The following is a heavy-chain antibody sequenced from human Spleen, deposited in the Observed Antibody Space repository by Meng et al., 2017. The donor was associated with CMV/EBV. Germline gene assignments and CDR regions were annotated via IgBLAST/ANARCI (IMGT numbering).Heavy chain of an antibody. V-gene: IGHV2-5*01. D-gene: IGHD2-15*01. CDR3: ARRDYFSGGTCTFDY. Sequence: QSTWRESGHTLGIPTQSLTRTCSFFGFSLSTSGMGVCWIRQRPGKALEWLALIYWYDNKRYSPSLKSRLTITKDTSKNQVFLTMTNMYAVDTATYYCARRDYFSGGTCTFDYWGQGTLVTVSS. J-gene: IGHJ4*02. CDR1: GFSLSTSGMG. CDR2: IYWYDNK.